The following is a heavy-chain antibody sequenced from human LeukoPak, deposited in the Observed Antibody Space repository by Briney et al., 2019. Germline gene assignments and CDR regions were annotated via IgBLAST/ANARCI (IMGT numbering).Heavy chain of an antibody. D-gene: IGHD4-17*01. CDR1: GYTFTSYD. V-gene: IGHV1-2*02. CDR2: MNPNSGGT. J-gene: IGHJ5*02. Sequence: ASVKVSCKASGYTFTSYDINWVRQATGQGLEWMGWMNPNSGGTNYAQKFQGRVTMTRDTSISTAYMELSRLRSDDTAVYYCARVPTVTTGDWFDPWGQGTLVTVSS. CDR3: ARVPTVTTGDWFDP.